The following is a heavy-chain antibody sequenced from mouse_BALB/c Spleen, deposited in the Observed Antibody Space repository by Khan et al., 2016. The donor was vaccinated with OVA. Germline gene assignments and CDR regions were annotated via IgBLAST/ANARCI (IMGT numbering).Heavy chain of an antibody. CDR3: TRLAYYYDSEGFAY. J-gene: IGHJ3*01. V-gene: IGHV5-6*01. CDR1: GFTFSTYG. Sequence: EVELVESGGDLVKPGGSLKLSCAASGFTFSTYGMSWVRQTPDKRLEWVATVSTGGSYTYYPASVKGRFTISRDNAKNTLYLHMSGLKSEETAMFYCTRLAYYYDSEGFAYWGQGTLVTVSA. CDR2: VSTGGSYT. D-gene: IGHD1-1*01.